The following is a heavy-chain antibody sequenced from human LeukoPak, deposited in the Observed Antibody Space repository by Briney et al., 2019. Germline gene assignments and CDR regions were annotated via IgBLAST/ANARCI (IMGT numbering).Heavy chain of an antibody. J-gene: IGHJ4*02. CDR1: GYSISSGYY. CDR3: ARHAMVRGLPRPYYFDY. V-gene: IGHV4-38-2*02. D-gene: IGHD3-10*01. CDR2: IYHSGST. Sequence: SETLSLTCTVSGYSISSGYYWGWIRQPPGKGLEWIGSIYHSGSTYYNPSLKSRVTISVDTSKNQFSLKLSSVTAADTAVYYCARHAMVRGLPRPYYFDYWGQGTLVTVSS.